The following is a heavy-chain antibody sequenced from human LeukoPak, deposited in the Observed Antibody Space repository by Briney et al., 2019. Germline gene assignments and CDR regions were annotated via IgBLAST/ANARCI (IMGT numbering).Heavy chain of an antibody. CDR3: ARDVTAAFDY. Sequence: SETLSLTCTVSGDSISSSSYYWGWIRQPPGKGLVWIGSISYSGSTYYNPSLKSRITISVDTSKNQFSLKLSSVTAADTAVYYCARDVTAAFDYWGQGTLVTVSS. V-gene: IGHV4-39*07. D-gene: IGHD6-13*01. J-gene: IGHJ4*02. CDR1: GDSISSSSYY. CDR2: ISYSGST.